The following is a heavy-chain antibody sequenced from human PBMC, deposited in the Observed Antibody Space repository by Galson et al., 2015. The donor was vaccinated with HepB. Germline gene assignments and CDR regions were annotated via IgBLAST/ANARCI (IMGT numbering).Heavy chain of an antibody. CDR1: GYSFTSYW. D-gene: IGHD2-15*01. CDR2: IYPGDSDT. CDR3: ARVDCSGGSCYGLSWFDP. J-gene: IGHJ5*02. V-gene: IGHV5-51*01. Sequence: QSGAEVKKPGESLKISCKGSGYSFTSYWIGWVRQMPGKGLEWMGIIYPGDSDTRYSPSFQGQVTISADKSISTAYLQWSSLKASDTAMYYCARVDCSGGSCYGLSWFDPWGQGTLVTVSS.